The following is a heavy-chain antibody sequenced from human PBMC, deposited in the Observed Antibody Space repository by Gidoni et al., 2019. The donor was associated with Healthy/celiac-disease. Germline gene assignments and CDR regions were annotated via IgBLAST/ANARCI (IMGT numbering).Heavy chain of an antibody. J-gene: IGHJ4*02. CDR3: ARPLSGELSTLSPFDY. Sequence: QVQLQESGPGLVTPSETLSLTCAVSGYSIISGYYWGWIRQPPGTGLEWIGSIYHSGSTYYNPSLKSRVTISVDTSKNQFSLKLSSVTAADTAVYYCARPLSGELSTLSPFDYWGQGTLVTVSS. V-gene: IGHV4-38-2*01. CDR2: IYHSGST. CDR1: GYSIISGYY. D-gene: IGHD3-16*02.